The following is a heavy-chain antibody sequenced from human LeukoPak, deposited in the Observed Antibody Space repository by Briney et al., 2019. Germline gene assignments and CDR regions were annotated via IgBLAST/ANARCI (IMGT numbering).Heavy chain of an antibody. CDR3: ARDGYSGYDSFDY. Sequence: GGSLRLSCAASGFTFSSYWMSWVRQAPGKGLEWVANIKQDGSEKYYVDSVKGRVTITRDDAKTKLYLQMNSLRAEDTAVYYCARDGYSGYDSFDYWGQGTLVTVSS. V-gene: IGHV3-7*01. CDR1: GFTFSSYW. J-gene: IGHJ4*02. CDR2: IKQDGSEK. D-gene: IGHD5-12*01.